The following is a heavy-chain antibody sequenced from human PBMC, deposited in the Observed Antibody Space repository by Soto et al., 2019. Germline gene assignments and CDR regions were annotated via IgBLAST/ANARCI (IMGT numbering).Heavy chain of an antibody. CDR3: EKGNTSGWYFFDY. V-gene: IGHV3-23*01. J-gene: IGHJ4*02. D-gene: IGHD6-19*01. Sequence: EVKVWESGGGLVQPGGSLRLSCEASGFTFSNCAMSWVRQAPGKGLEWVSGISGTGRSTFYADSVKDRFTISRDNLKNIVFLQMNSMRAEDTAVYYCEKGNTSGWYFFDYWGQGTLVTVSS. CDR1: GFTFSNCA. CDR2: ISGTGRST.